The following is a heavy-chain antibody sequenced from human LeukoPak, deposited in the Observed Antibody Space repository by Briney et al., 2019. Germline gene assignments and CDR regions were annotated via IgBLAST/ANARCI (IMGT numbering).Heavy chain of an antibody. V-gene: IGHV3-74*01. D-gene: IGHD6-13*01. Sequence: VGSLRLSCAASGFSFNSYWMHWVRQAPGKGLVWVSRVNNDGSSTTYADSVKGRLTISRDNARNTLYLQMNSLRAEDTAVYYCARSSYPYYFDYWGQGTLVTVS. J-gene: IGHJ4*02. CDR1: GFSFNSYW. CDR3: ARSSYPYYFDY. CDR2: VNNDGSST.